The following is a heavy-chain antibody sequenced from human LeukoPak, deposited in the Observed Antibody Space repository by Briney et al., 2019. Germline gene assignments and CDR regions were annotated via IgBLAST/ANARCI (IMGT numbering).Heavy chain of an antibody. CDR3: QAGDGIRYLGFDAFDI. CDR2: ICHTGTT. Sequence: SETLSLTCTVSGYSMSSDYYWCWLRQPPAKGLEWVGSICHTGTTYYNPSLKSRVTISVDTSKNQFSLKLSSVTATDTAVYFFQAGDGIRYLGFDAFDIWGQGTMVTVSS. J-gene: IGHJ3*02. D-gene: IGHD3-9*01. CDR1: GYSMSSDYY. V-gene: IGHV4-38-2*02.